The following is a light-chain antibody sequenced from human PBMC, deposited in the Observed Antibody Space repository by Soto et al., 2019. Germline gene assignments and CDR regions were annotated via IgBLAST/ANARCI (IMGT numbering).Light chain of an antibody. CDR3: SSYADSDNLI. V-gene: IGLV2-8*01. Sequence: QSALTQPHSASGSPGQSVTISCTGTSNDVGDYDYVSWYQQHPGKAPKLMLYEVNKRPSGVPDRFSGSKSGYTASLTVSGLQAEDEADYYCSSYADSDNLIFGGGTKVTVL. J-gene: IGLJ2*01. CDR2: EVN. CDR1: SNDVGDYDY.